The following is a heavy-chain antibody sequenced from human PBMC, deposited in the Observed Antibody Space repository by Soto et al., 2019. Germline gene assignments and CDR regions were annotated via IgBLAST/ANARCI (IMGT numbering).Heavy chain of an antibody. Sequence: GESLKISCKGSGYSFTSYWIGWVRQMPGKGLEWMGIIYPGDSDTRYSPSFQGQVTISADKSISTAYLQWSSLKASDTAMYYCARRRIWFGSDYYYYGMDVWGQGTMVTVSS. D-gene: IGHD3-10*01. CDR3: ARRRIWFGSDYYYYGMDV. V-gene: IGHV5-51*01. CDR2: IYPGDSDT. CDR1: GYSFTSYW. J-gene: IGHJ6*02.